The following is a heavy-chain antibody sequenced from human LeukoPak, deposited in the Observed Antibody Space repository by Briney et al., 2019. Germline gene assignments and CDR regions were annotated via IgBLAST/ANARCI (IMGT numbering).Heavy chain of an antibody. J-gene: IGHJ4*02. Sequence: PGGSLRLSCAASGFTFSSYWMSWVRQAPGKGLEWVANIKQDGSEKYYVDSVKGRFTISRDNAKNSLYLQMNSLRAEDTAVYYCARLYGDYFDQFGYWGQGTLVTVSS. CDR2: IKQDGSEK. CDR1: GFTFSSYW. V-gene: IGHV3-7*01. CDR3: ARLYGDYFDQFGY. D-gene: IGHD4-17*01.